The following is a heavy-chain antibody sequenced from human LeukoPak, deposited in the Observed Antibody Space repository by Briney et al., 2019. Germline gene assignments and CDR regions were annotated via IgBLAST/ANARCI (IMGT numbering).Heavy chain of an antibody. Sequence: PGGSLRLSCAASGFTFRNYWMHWVRQTPGEGLVCVSLIKGDGSSTTYADSVKGRFTISRDNAKNTVYLQMNSLRAEDTAVYYCARGNYHAMDVWGQGTTVTVSS. CDR1: GFTFRNYW. CDR3: ARGNYHAMDV. J-gene: IGHJ6*02. V-gene: IGHV3-74*01. CDR2: IKGDGSST.